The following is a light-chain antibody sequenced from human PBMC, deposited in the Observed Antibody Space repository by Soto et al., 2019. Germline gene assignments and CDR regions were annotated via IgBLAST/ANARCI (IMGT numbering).Light chain of an antibody. J-gene: IGKJ5*01. CDR3: QRYNNWPQST. CDR2: GAS. V-gene: IGKV3-15*01. Sequence: EIVVTQSPATLSVSPGERATLSCRASQSFSSNLVWYQQKPGQTPRLLIYGASTRATGIPARFSGSGSGTAFTLTISSLQSEDFAVYYCQRYNNWPQSTLGKGTRLDIX. CDR1: QSFSSN.